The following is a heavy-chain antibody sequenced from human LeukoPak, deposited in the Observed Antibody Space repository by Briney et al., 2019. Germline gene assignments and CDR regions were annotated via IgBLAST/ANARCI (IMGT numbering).Heavy chain of an antibody. V-gene: IGHV1-2*02. CDR1: GYTFTGYY. D-gene: IGHD3-22*01. J-gene: IGHJ4*02. CDR2: INPNTGGT. Sequence: GASVLVSCKASGYTFTGYYMHWVRQAPGQGLEWMGWINPNTGGTNYPQKFQGRVTMTRDTSISTAFMELSRLRSDDTAVYYCARDGWLGYSYDSSGYDSDYWGQGTLVTVSS. CDR3: ARDGWLGYSYDSSGYDSDY.